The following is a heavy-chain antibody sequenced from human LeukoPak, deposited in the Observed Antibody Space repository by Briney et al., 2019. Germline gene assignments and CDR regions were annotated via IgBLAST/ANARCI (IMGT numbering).Heavy chain of an antibody. D-gene: IGHD1-26*01. V-gene: IGHV4-61*02. CDR2: IYTSGST. J-gene: IGHJ6*02. CDR3: ARGLGGSYYYYYGMDV. CDR1: GGSISSGSDY. Sequence: SETLSLTCTVSGGSISSGSDYWSWIRQPAGKGLEWIGRIYTSGSTNYNPSLKSRVTISVDTSKNQFSLKLSSVTAADTAVYYCARGLGGSYYYYYGMDVWGQGTTVTVSS.